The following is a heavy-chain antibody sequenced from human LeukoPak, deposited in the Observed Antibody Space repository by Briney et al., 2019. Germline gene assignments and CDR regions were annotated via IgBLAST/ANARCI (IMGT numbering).Heavy chain of an antibody. J-gene: IGHJ6*02. Sequence: PSETLSLTCTVSGDSLSSYYWSWIRQPAGKGLEWIGRLYTSEDAKYNPSLESRVSMSLDTSKNQLFLKLSSVTAADTAVYYCAKGKAAAGTRFGMDVWGQGTTVTVSS. D-gene: IGHD6-13*01. CDR3: AKGKAAAGTRFGMDV. CDR1: GDSLSSYY. CDR2: LYTSEDA. V-gene: IGHV4-4*07.